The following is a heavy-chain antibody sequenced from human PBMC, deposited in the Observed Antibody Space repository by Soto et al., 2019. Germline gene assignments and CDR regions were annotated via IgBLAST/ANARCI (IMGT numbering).Heavy chain of an antibody. CDR1: GGSITDPY. CDR2: IYFSGVA. V-gene: IGHV4-59*11. Sequence: LTYTVSGGSITDPYWSWIRQPPEKGLEWIGYIYFSGVATYNPSLKSRATMSRDTSKNEFSLKLTSVTAADTAIYYCARGDSDLAVSEAAYCGQGTLVT. J-gene: IGHJ1*01. CDR3: ARGDSDLAVSEAAY. D-gene: IGHD2-15*01.